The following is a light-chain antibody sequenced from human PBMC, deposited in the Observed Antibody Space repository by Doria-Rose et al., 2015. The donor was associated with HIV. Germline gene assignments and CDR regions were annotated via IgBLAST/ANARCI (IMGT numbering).Light chain of an antibody. Sequence: PGERATLSCRASQSVSSSYLAWYQQKPGQAPRLLIYGASSRATGIPDRFSGSGSGTDFTLTISRLEPEDFAVYYCQQYGSSPRYTFGQGTKLEIK. J-gene: IGKJ2*01. CDR1: QSVSSSY. V-gene: IGKV3-20*01. CDR2: GAS. CDR3: QQYGSSPRYT.